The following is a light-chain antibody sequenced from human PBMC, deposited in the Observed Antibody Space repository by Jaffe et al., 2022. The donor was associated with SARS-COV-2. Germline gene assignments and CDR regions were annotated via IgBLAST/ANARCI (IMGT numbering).Light chain of an antibody. CDR1: ALPQQY. V-gene: IGLV3-25*03. CDR2: KDT. CDR3: QSTDNNGPVV. Sequence: SYELTQPPSVSVSPGQTARITCSADALPQQYAYWYQQKPGQAPVLVIYKDTERPSGIPERFSGSSSGTTVTLTISGVQAEDEADYYCQSTDNNGPVVFGGGTKLTVL. J-gene: IGLJ2*01.